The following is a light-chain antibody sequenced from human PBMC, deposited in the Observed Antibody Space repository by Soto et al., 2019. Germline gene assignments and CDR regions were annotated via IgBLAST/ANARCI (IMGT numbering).Light chain of an antibody. CDR3: QQSNNWPQGT. V-gene: IGKV3-11*01. J-gene: IGKJ1*01. Sequence: EIVLTQSPATLSLSPGERATLSCRSSQSVSSYLAWYQQKPGQAPRLLIYDASNRATGIPPRFSGSGSGTEFTLTISSLQSEDFAVYYCQQSNNWPQGTVGPGTQVDIK. CDR1: QSVSSY. CDR2: DAS.